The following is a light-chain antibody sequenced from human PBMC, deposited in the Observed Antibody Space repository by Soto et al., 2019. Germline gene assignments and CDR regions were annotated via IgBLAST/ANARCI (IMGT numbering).Light chain of an antibody. J-gene: IGKJ4*01. CDR3: QQRSNWPYLT. Sequence: EIVLTQSPDTLSLSPGARATLSCRASQSVSGYLGWYQQKPGQAPRLLLYDASNRAYGVPARFRGSGSGTNFTLTIASLEPDDFAVYYCQQRSNWPYLTFGGGTRV. CDR1: QSVSGY. V-gene: IGKV3-11*01. CDR2: DAS.